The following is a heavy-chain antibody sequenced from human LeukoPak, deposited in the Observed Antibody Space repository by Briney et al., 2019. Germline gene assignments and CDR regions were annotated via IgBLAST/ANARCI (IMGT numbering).Heavy chain of an antibody. J-gene: IGHJ6*03. CDR2: IYYSGST. Sequence: SETLSLTCTVSGGSISSYYWSWIRQPPGKGLEWIGYIYYSGSTNYNPSLKSRVTISVDTSKNQFSLKLSSVTAADTAVYYCARVGSSSYYYYYYMDVWGKGTTVTVSS. CDR1: GGSISSYY. V-gene: IGHV4-59*01. CDR3: ARVGSSSYYYYYYMDV. D-gene: IGHD6-13*01.